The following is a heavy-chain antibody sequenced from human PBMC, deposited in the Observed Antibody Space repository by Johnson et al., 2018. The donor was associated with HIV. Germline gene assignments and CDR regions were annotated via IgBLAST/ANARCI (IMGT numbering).Heavy chain of an antibody. V-gene: IGHV3-30*04. D-gene: IGHD6-13*01. CDR3: ARYSDSSSWYSEFDI. CDR1: GFTFSSYP. CDR2: ISHDGSDK. Sequence: QVQVVESGGGVVQPGRSLRLSCEASGFTFSSYPMHWVRQAPGKGLEWVADISHDGSDKNYADSVKGRFTISRDNSKNTLYLQMNSLRAEDTAVYYCARYSDSSSWYSEFDIWGQGTMVTVSS. J-gene: IGHJ3*02.